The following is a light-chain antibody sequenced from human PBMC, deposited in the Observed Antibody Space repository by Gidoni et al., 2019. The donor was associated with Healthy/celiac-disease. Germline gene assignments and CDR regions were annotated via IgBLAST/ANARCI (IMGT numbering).Light chain of an antibody. CDR2: AAS. V-gene: IGKV1-39*01. CDR3: QQSYSTPPT. CDR1: QSISSY. J-gene: IGKJ1*01. Sequence: DIQMTQSPSYLSASVGDRVTITCRASQSISSYLNWYQHKPGKAPKLLIYAASSLQSGVPSRFSGSGSGTDFTLTISSLQPEDFATYYCQQSYSTPPTFGQWTKVEIK.